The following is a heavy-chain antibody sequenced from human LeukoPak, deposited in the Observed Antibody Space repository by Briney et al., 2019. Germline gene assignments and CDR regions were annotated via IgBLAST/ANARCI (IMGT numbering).Heavy chain of an antibody. J-gene: IGHJ4*02. CDR1: GFTFSSYS. Sequence: GGSLRLSCAASGFTFSSYSMNWVRQAPGKGLEWVSSISSSSSYIYYADSVKGRFTISRDNAKNSLYLQMNSLRAEDTAVYYCARESHISSSSYFFDYWGQGTLVTVSS. V-gene: IGHV3-21*04. CDR3: ARESHISSSSYFFDY. D-gene: IGHD6-6*01. CDR2: ISSSSSYI.